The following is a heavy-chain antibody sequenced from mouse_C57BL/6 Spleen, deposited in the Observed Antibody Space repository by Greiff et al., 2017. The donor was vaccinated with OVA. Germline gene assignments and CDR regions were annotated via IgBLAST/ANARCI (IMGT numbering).Heavy chain of an antibody. V-gene: IGHV1-7*01. CDR1: GYTFTSYW. Sequence: VQLMESGAELAKPGASVKLSCKASGYTFTSYWMHWVKQRPGQGLEWIGYINPSSGYTKYNQKFKDKATLTADKSSSTAYMQLSSLTYEDSAVYYCARSNFYDYDVEDYWGQGTTLTVSS. D-gene: IGHD2-4*01. CDR2: INPSSGYT. J-gene: IGHJ2*01. CDR3: ARSNFYDYDVEDY.